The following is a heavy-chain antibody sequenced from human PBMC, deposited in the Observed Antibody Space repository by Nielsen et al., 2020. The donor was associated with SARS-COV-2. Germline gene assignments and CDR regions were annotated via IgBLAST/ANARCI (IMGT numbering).Heavy chain of an antibody. D-gene: IGHD6-13*01. CDR3: ARDPDPVIAAAEKGQWFDP. CDR1: GFTFSDYY. J-gene: IGHJ5*02. V-gene: IGHV3-11*04. CDR2: ISSSGSTI. Sequence: GGSLRLSCAASGFTFSDYYMSWIRQAPGKGLEWVSYISSSGSTIYYADSVKGRFTISRDNAKNSLYLQMNSLRAEDTAVYYCARDPDPVIAAAEKGQWFDPWGQGTLVTVSS.